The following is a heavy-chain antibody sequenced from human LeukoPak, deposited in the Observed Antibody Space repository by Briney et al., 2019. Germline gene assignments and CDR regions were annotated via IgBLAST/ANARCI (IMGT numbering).Heavy chain of an antibody. CDR1: GGSISSYY. CDR2: ISYSGST. J-gene: IGHJ4*02. V-gene: IGHV4-59*01. Sequence: SETLSLTCTVSGGSISSYYWSWIRQPPGKGLEWIGYISYSGSTNYNPSLKSRVTMSVDTSKNQFSLSLSSVTAADTAVYHCARDYGGKGDYWGQGTLVTVSS. CDR3: ARDYGGKGDY. D-gene: IGHD4-23*01.